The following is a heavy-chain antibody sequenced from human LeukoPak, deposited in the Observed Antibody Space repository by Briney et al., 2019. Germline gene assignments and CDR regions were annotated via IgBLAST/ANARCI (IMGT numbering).Heavy chain of an antibody. CDR2: IKPNSGGT. CDR1: GYTFAAYY. CDR3: ASSIVYCSSTNCYFN. Sequence: GASVKVSCKASGYTFAAYYVHWMRQAPGQGLEWMGFIKPNSGGTLYAQMFQGRVTMTRDTSISTAYMELSRLRSDDTAVYYCASSIVYCSSTNCYFNWGQGTLVTVSS. D-gene: IGHD2-2*01. J-gene: IGHJ4*02. V-gene: IGHV1-2*02.